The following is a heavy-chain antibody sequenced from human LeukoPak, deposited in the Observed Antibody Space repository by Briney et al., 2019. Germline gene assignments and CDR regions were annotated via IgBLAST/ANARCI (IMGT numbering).Heavy chain of an antibody. Sequence: SETLSLTCAVYGGSFSGYYWSWIRQPPGKGLEWIGEINHSGSTNYNPSLKSRVTISVDTSKNQFSLKLSSVTAADTAVYYCARLRPNWGLAFDYWGQGTLVTVSS. CDR1: GGSFSGYY. CDR2: INHSGST. V-gene: IGHV4-34*01. J-gene: IGHJ4*02. D-gene: IGHD7-27*01. CDR3: ARLRPNWGLAFDY.